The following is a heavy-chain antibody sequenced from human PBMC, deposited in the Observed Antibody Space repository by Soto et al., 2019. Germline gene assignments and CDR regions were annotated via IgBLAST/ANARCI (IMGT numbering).Heavy chain of an antibody. D-gene: IGHD5-18*01. Sequence: EVQLLESGGGLVQPGGSLRLSCAASGFTFSTNAMSWVRQAPGKGLEWVSAIGGSGGSTYYADSVKGRFTISGDKSKNTLYLQMNSLRAEDTAVYYCAKGTAMGSYYYYYGMDVWGQGTTVTVSS. CDR2: IGGSGGST. J-gene: IGHJ6*02. CDR3: AKGTAMGSYYYYYGMDV. CDR1: GFTFSTNA. V-gene: IGHV3-23*01.